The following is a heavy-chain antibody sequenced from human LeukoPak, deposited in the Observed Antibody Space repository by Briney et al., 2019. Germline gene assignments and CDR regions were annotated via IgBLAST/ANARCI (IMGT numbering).Heavy chain of an antibody. D-gene: IGHD3-16*01. CDR2: LYHSGRT. V-gene: IGHV4-38-2*02. CDR1: GYSISSVYY. CDR3: ASWGQQLYYFDY. Sequence: PSETLSLTCTVSGYSISSVYYWGWIRQPPGKGLEWIATLYHSGRTYYNPSLKSRVTISVDTSKNQFSLKLSSVTAADTAVYYCASWGQQLYYFDYWGQGTLVTVSS. J-gene: IGHJ4*02.